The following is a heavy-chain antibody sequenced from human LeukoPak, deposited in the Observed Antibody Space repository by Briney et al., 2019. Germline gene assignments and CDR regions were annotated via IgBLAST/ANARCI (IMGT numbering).Heavy chain of an antibody. Sequence: GGSLRLSCAASGFTFSSYGMHWVRQAPGKGLEWVAVIWYDGSNKYYADSVKGRFTISRDNSKNTLYLQMNSLRAEDTAVYYCARADTAMAPGASDIWGQGTMVTVSS. J-gene: IGHJ3*02. CDR3: ARADTAMAPGASDI. CDR2: IWYDGSNK. CDR1: GFTFSSYG. D-gene: IGHD5-18*01. V-gene: IGHV3-33*01.